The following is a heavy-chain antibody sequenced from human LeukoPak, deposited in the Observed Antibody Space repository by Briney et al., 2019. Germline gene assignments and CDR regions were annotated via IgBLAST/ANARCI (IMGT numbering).Heavy chain of an antibody. J-gene: IGHJ4*02. V-gene: IGHV1-2*02. D-gene: IGHD2-21*02. CDR2: INPNSGGT. CDR1: GYTFTGYY. CDR3: ARGKAWSLTSTFDY. Sequence: ASVKVSCKASGYTFTGYYMHWVRQAPGQGLEWMGWINPNSGGTNYAQKFQGRVTMTRGTSISTAYMELSRLRSDDTAVYYCARGKAWSLTSTFDYWGQGTLVTVSS.